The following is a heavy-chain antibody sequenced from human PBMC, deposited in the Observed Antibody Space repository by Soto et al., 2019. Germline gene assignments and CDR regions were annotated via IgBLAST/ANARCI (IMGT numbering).Heavy chain of an antibody. CDR2: INHSGST. J-gene: IGHJ3*02. CDR1: GGNFSGYY. D-gene: IGHD3-10*01. Sequence: PSETLSLTCAVYGGNFSGYYLSWIRKTPGKGLEWIGEINHSGSTNYNPSLKSRVTISVDTSKNQFSLKLSSVTAADTAVYYCARGRLLWFGVSAFDIWGQGTMVTVSS. V-gene: IGHV4-34*01. CDR3: ARGRLLWFGVSAFDI.